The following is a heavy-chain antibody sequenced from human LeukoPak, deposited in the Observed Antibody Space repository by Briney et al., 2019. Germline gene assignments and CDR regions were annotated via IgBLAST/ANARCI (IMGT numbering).Heavy chain of an antibody. Sequence: PSETLSLTCAVYGGSFSGYYWSWIRQPPGKGLEWIGEINHSGCTNYNPSLKSRVTISVDTSKNQFSLKLSSVTAADTAVYYCARGPSTRRRYSSSWYAGGWFDPWGQGTLVTVSS. CDR2: INHSGCT. CDR1: GGSFSGYY. D-gene: IGHD6-13*01. CDR3: ARGPSTRRRYSSSWYAGGWFDP. J-gene: IGHJ5*02. V-gene: IGHV4-34*01.